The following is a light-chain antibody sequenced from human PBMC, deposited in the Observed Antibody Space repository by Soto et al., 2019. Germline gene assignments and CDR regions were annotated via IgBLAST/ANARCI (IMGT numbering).Light chain of an antibody. J-gene: IGKJ4*01. V-gene: IGKV3-11*01. Sequence: EIVLTQSPATLSLSPGERATLSCRASQSVSSYLAWYRQKPGQAPRLLIYDASNRATGIPARFSGSGSGIDFTLTISSLEPDDFAVYYCQQRSDWPSTFGGGTKVQMK. CDR1: QSVSSY. CDR3: QQRSDWPST. CDR2: DAS.